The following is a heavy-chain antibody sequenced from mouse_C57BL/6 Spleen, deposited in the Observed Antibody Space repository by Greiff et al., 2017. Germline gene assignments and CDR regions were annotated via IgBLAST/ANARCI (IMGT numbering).Heavy chain of an antibody. J-gene: IGHJ2*01. CDR3: ARWKRLHFDY. CDR1: GFNIKDYY. CDR2: IDPEGGDT. Sequence: EVQLQQSGAELVKPGASVKLSCKASGFNIKDYYMHWVKQRTEQGLEWIGRIDPEGGDTQYAPKFKGKATITADTSSNTAYLQLSSLTSEDTAVYYCARWKRLHFDYWGQGTTLTVSS. V-gene: IGHV14-2*01.